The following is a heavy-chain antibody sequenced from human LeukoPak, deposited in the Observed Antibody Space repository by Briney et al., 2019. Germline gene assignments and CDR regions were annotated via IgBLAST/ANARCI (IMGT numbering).Heavy chain of an antibody. Sequence: PSETLSLTCTVSGGSISSYYWSWIRQPPGKGLEWIGYIYYSGSTNYNPSLKSRVTISVDTSKNQFSLKLSSVTAADTAVYYCARVSWFGELLSYYYYMDVWGKGTTVTISS. J-gene: IGHJ6*03. V-gene: IGHV4-59*01. CDR3: ARVSWFGELLSYYYYMDV. D-gene: IGHD3-10*01. CDR2: IYYSGST. CDR1: GGSISSYY.